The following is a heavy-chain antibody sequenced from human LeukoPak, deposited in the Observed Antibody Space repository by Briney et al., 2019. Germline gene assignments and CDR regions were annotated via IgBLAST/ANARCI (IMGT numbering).Heavy chain of an antibody. J-gene: IGHJ4*02. Sequence: SETLSLTCTVSGGSISSGDYYWSWIRQPPGKGLEWIGYIYYSGSTYYNPSLKSRVTISVDTSKNQISLKLSSVTAADTAVYYCARVYNWNYRVDYWGQGTLVTVSS. CDR3: ARVYNWNYRVDY. D-gene: IGHD1-7*01. CDR2: IYYSGST. V-gene: IGHV4-30-4*01. CDR1: GGSISSGDYY.